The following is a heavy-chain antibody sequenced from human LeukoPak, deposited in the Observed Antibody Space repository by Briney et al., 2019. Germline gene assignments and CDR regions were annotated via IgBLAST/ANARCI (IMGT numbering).Heavy chain of an antibody. Sequence: PGRSLRLSCAASGFTFSGCAMHWVRQAPGKGLEWVAVISYDGSTEYYADSVKGRFTISRDNSKTTLYLQMNSLRAEDAAVYYCATNGPGIAVAGYVDYWGQGTLVTVSS. CDR1: GFTFSGCA. J-gene: IGHJ4*02. CDR3: ATNGPGIAVAGYVDY. V-gene: IGHV3-30-3*01. D-gene: IGHD6-19*01. CDR2: ISYDGSTE.